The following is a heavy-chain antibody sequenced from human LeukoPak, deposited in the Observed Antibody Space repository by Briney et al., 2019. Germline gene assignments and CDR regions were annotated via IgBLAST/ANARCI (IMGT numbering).Heavy chain of an antibody. Sequence: PSETLSLTCAVYGGSFSGYYWSWIRQPPGKGLEWIGEINHSGSTNYTPSLKSRVTISVDTSKNQFSLKLSSVTAADTAVYYCARVSTYRQLVPQGAFDIWGQGTMVTVSS. D-gene: IGHD6-13*01. CDR1: GGSFSGYY. J-gene: IGHJ3*02. CDR2: INHSGST. CDR3: ARVSTYRQLVPQGAFDI. V-gene: IGHV4-34*01.